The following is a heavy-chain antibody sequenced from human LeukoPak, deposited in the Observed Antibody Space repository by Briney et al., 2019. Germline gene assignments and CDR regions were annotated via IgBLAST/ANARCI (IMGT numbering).Heavy chain of an antibody. CDR1: GGSFCGFY. CDR2: INHSGST. J-gene: IGHJ6*03. D-gene: IGHD6-6*01. Sequence: SETLSLTCAGYGGSFCGFYWSWIRQPPGKGLEWVGVINHSGSTNYNPSLKTRLTISVDTSKNQLSLKLSSVTAADTDVYYCARIAARYSHYMDVWGKGPTVTVPS. CDR3: ARIAARYSHYMDV. V-gene: IGHV4-34*01.